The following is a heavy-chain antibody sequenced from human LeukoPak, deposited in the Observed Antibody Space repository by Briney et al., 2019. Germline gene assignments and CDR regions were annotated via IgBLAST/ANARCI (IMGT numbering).Heavy chain of an antibody. V-gene: IGHV3-11*04. CDR1: GFTFSDYY. CDR2: ISSSGSTI. J-gene: IGHJ6*03. Sequence: GGSLRLSCAASGFTFSDYYMSWIRQAPGKGLEWVSYISSSGSTIYYADSVKGRFTISRDNAKNSLYLQMNSLRAEDTAVYYCARDMEVVVVPAAIDYYYYYMDVWGKGTTVTVSS. D-gene: IGHD2-2*01. CDR3: ARDMEVVVVPAAIDYYYYYMDV.